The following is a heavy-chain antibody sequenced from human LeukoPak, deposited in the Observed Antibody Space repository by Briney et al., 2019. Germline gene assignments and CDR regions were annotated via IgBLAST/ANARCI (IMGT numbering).Heavy chain of an antibody. Sequence: PGGSLRLSCSASGFTFSSYAMSWVRQAPGKGLEWVSAISGSGGSTYYADSVKGRFTISRDNSKNTLYLQMNSLRAEDTAVYYCARDPNYYGSGSYIYYFDYWGQGTLVTVSS. V-gene: IGHV3-23*01. CDR2: ISGSGGST. CDR1: GFTFSSYA. CDR3: ARDPNYYGSGSYIYYFDY. D-gene: IGHD3-10*01. J-gene: IGHJ4*02.